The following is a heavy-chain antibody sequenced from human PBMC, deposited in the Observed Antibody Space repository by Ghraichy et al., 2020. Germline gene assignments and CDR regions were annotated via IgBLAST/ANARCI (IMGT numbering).Heavy chain of an antibody. V-gene: IGHV3-21*01. CDR1: GFTFSGYW. J-gene: IGHJ4*02. D-gene: IGHD3-22*01. CDR2: ISSKGHYL. CDR3: ARERLYYYDGSGHYYFDC. Sequence: GGSLRLSCAASGFTFSGYWMSWVRQAPGKGLEWVSSISSKGHYLYYADSMKGRFTISRDNAKNSLYLRINSLTAEDSAVYYCARERLYYYDGSGHYYFDCWGQGTLVTVSS.